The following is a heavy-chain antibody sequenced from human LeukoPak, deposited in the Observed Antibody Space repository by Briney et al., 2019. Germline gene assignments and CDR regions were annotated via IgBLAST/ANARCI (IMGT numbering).Heavy chain of an antibody. J-gene: IGHJ4*02. D-gene: IGHD6-13*01. Sequence: SETLSLTCTVCGDSISSSNCYWGWIRQPPGKGLEWIGEIYHSGSTNYNPSLKSRVTISVDKSKNQFSLKLSSVTAADTAVYYCARDRAAGSTYYFDYWGQGTLVTVSS. CDR2: IYHSGST. CDR1: GDSISSSNC. CDR3: ARDRAAGSTYYFDY. V-gene: IGHV4-39*07.